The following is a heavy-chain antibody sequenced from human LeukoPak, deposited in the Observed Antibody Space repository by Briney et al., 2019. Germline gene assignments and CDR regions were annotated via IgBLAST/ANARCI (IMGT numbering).Heavy chain of an antibody. V-gene: IGHV4-59*08. CDR2: IYYSGST. J-gene: IGHJ4*02. CDR3: ASSRESYGSYYDY. D-gene: IGHD3-16*01. Sequence: PSETLSLTCTVSGGSISSYYWSWIRQPPGKGLEWIGYIYYSGSTNYNPSLKSRVTISVDTSKNQFSLKLSSVTAADTAVYYCASSRESYGSYYDYWGQGTLVTVSS. CDR1: GGSISSYY.